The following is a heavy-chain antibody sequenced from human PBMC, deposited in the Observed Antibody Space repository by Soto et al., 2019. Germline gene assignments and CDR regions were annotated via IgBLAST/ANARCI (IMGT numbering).Heavy chain of an antibody. V-gene: IGHV4-59*11. CDR3: ARGVRDFYYYYGMDV. CDR1: DGYISSHY. J-gene: IGHJ6*02. Sequence: SETQSLTCTVSDGYISSHYCSWILQNQGKGLEWIGYIYYSGSTNYNPSLKSRVTISVDTSKNQFSLKLSSVTAADTAVYYCARGVRDFYYYYGMDVWGQGTTVTVSS. CDR2: IYYSGST.